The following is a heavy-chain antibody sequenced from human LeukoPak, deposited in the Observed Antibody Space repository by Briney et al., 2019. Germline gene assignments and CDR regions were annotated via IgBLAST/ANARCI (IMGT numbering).Heavy chain of an antibody. Sequence: SETLSLTCTVSGGSISSYYWSWIRQPPGKGLEWIGYIYYSGSTNYNPSLKSRVTISVDTSKNQFSLKLSSVTAADTAVYYCAHVLRYLDWLFFDPWGQGTLVTVSS. CDR3: AHVLRYLDWLFFDP. J-gene: IGHJ5*02. V-gene: IGHV4-59*01. D-gene: IGHD3-9*01. CDR1: GGSISSYY. CDR2: IYYSGST.